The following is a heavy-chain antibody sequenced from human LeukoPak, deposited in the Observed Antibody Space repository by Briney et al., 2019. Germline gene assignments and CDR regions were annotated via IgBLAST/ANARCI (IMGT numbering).Heavy chain of an antibody. CDR3: ARLYYDSSGYYQICYFDY. CDR2: IYYSGST. Sequence: PSETLSLTCTVSGGSISSSSYYWGWIRQPPGKGVGWIGSIYYSGSTYYNPSLKSRVTISVDTSKNQFSLNLSSVTAADTAVYYCARLYYDSSGYYQICYFDYWGQGTLVTVSS. J-gene: IGHJ4*02. CDR1: GGSISSSSYY. V-gene: IGHV4-39*01. D-gene: IGHD3-22*01.